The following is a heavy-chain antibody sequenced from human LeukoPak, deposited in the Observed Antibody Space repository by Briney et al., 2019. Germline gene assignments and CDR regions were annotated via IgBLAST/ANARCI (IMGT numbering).Heavy chain of an antibody. CDR3: ARDRCSSTSCSLYYYYYGMDV. Sequence: GGFLRLSCAASGFTFSSYSMNWVRQAPGKGLEWVSSISSSSSYIYYADSVKGRFTISRDNAKNSLYLQMNSLRAEDTAVYYCARDRCSSTSCSLYYYYYGMDVWGQGTTVTVSS. CDR2: ISSSSSYI. CDR1: GFTFSSYS. J-gene: IGHJ6*02. V-gene: IGHV3-21*01. D-gene: IGHD2-2*01.